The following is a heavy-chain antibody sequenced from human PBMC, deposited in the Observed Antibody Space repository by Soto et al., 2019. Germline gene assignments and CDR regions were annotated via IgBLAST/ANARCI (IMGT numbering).Heavy chain of an antibody. D-gene: IGHD3-9*01. J-gene: IGHJ3*02. CDR2: INSDGSST. Sequence: EVQLVESGGGLVQPGGSLRLSCAASGFTLHSHLMQWVRQAPGEGLGLVARINSDGSSTNYAGSVKGRFTISRDNAKNTLFLQMNSPRAEDTAVYYCARVRTILTNDGFDIWGQGTMVTVSS. V-gene: IGHV3-74*01. CDR1: GFTLHSHL. CDR3: ARVRTILTNDGFDI.